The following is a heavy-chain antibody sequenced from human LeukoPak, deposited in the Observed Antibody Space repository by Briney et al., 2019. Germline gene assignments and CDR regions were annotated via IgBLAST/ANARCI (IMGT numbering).Heavy chain of an antibody. CDR2: IYYSGST. CDR3: ARDQGWLTQNDAFDI. Sequence: SETLSLTCTVSGGPISSYYWGWIRQPPGKGLEWIGSIYYSGSTYYNPSLKSRVTISVDTSKNQFSLKLSSVTAADTAVYYCARDQGWLTQNDAFDIWGQGTMVTVSS. J-gene: IGHJ3*02. D-gene: IGHD5-12*01. V-gene: IGHV4-39*07. CDR1: GGPISSYY.